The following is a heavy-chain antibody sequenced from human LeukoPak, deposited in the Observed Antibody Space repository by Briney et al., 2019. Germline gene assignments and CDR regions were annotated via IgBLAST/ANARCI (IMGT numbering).Heavy chain of an antibody. J-gene: IGHJ3*02. CDR3: ARDSGNYLDAFDI. V-gene: IGHV3-21*01. Sequence: GGSLRLSCAASGFTFSRHSINWVRQAPGKGLEWVSSISSRSSYIYYADSVKGRFTISRDNAKNSLYLQMNSLRAEDTAVYYCARDSGNYLDAFDIWGQGTMVTVSS. CDR2: ISSRSSYI. D-gene: IGHD1-7*01. CDR1: GFTFSRHS.